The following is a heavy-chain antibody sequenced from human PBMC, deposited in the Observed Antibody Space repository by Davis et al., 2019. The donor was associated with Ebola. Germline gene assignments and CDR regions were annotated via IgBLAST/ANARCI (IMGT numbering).Heavy chain of an antibody. CDR1: GFTFSSYS. J-gene: IGHJ5*02. Sequence: PGGSLRLSCAASGFTFSSYSMNWVRQAPGKGLEWVSSISSSSSYIYYADSVKGRFTISRDNAKNSLYLQMNSLRAEDTAVYYCARECSDGVHWWFDPWGQGTLVTASS. V-gene: IGHV3-21*01. CDR3: ARECSDGVHWWFDP. D-gene: IGHD2-15*01. CDR2: ISSSSSYI.